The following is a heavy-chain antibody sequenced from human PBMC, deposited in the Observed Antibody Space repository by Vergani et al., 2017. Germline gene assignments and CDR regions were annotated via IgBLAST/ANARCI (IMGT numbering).Heavy chain of an antibody. CDR3: ARGRSSGYSPLVN. J-gene: IGHJ4*02. D-gene: IGHD3-22*01. V-gene: IGHV1-69*13. CDR1: GYTFTSYG. CDR2: IIPIFGTA. Sequence: QVQLVQSGAEVKKPGASVKVSCKASGYTFTSYGISWVRQAPGQGLEWMGGIIPIFGTANYAQKFQGRVTITADESTSTAYMELSSLRSEDTAVYYCARGRSSGYSPLVNWGQGTLVTVSS.